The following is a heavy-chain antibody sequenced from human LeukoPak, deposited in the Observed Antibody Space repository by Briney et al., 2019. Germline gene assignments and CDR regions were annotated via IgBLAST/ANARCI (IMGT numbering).Heavy chain of an antibody. V-gene: IGHV3-23*01. D-gene: IGHD3-22*01. CDR2: ISGSGGST. CDR3: AKGRRVTMIVVVMSSDY. J-gene: IGHJ4*02. CDR1: GFTFSSYA. Sequence: GGSLRLSCAASGFTFSSYAMSWVRQAPGKGLEWVSAISGSGGSTYYADSVKGRFTISRDNSKNTLYLQMNSLRAEDTAVYYCAKGRRVTMIVVVMSSDYWGQGTLVTVSS.